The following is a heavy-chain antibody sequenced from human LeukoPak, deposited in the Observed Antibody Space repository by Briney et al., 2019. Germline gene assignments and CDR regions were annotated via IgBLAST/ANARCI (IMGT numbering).Heavy chain of an antibody. CDR1: GYSFTSYW. CDR2: IYHGDSDT. Sequence: ESLKISCKGSGYSFTSYWIGWVRQMPGKGLEWMGIIYHGDSDTRYSPSFQGQVTISADKSISTAYLQWSSLKASDTAMYYCARHAPLVRGVIYYFDHWGQGSLVTVSS. D-gene: IGHD3-10*01. V-gene: IGHV5-51*01. J-gene: IGHJ4*02. CDR3: ARHAPLVRGVIYYFDH.